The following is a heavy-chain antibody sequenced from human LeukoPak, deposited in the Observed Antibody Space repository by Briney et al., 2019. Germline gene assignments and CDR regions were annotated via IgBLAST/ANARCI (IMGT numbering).Heavy chain of an antibody. Sequence: ASVKVSCKGSEYTFTSYDINWVRQATGQGLEWMGWMNPNSGNTGYAQKFQGRVTMTRNTSITTAYMELSSLRSEDTAVYYCARGRHYSSWYDALAFWGQGTMVTVSS. J-gene: IGHJ3*01. CDR2: MNPNSGNT. D-gene: IGHD6-13*01. CDR1: EYTFTSYD. V-gene: IGHV1-8*01. CDR3: ARGRHYSSWYDALAF.